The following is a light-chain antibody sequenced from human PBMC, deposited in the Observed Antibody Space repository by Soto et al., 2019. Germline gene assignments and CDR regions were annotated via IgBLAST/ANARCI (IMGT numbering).Light chain of an antibody. CDR3: QVWDSSSDPLYV. J-gene: IGLJ1*01. Sequence: SYELTQPPSGSVAPGKTAMITCGGNNIGSKSVHWYQQKPGQAPVLVIYYDSDRPSGIPERFTGSNSGNTATLTISRVEAGDEADYYCQVWDSSSDPLYVFGTGTKVTVL. CDR2: YDS. V-gene: IGLV3-21*04. CDR1: NIGSKS.